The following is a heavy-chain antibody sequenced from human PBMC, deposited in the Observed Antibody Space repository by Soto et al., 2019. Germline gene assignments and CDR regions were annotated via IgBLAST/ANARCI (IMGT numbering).Heavy chain of an antibody. Sequence: SETLSLTCTVSGGSISSYYWSWIRQPPGKGLEWIGYIYYSGSTNYNPSLKSRVTISVDTSKNQFSLKLSSVTAADTAVYYCARGRRITMVRGVTEYYFDYWGQGTLVTVSS. CDR3: ARGRRITMVRGVTEYYFDY. CDR1: GGSISSYY. J-gene: IGHJ4*02. D-gene: IGHD3-10*01. V-gene: IGHV4-59*01. CDR2: IYYSGST.